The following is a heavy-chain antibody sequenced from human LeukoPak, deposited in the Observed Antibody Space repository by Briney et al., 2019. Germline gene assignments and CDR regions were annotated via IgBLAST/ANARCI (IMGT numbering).Heavy chain of an antibody. J-gene: IGHJ4*02. Sequence: GEALKISFKGSGYGFTSYWIGWVRPMPGKGLEWMGIIYPGDSDTRYSPSFQGQVTISADKSISTAYLQWSSLKASDTAMYYCASWYSSGFDYWGQGTLVTVSS. CDR3: ASWYSSGFDY. CDR1: GYGFTSYW. V-gene: IGHV5-51*01. D-gene: IGHD6-19*01. CDR2: IYPGDSDT.